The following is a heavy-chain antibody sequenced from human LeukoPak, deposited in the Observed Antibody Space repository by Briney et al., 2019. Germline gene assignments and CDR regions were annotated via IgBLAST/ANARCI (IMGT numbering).Heavy chain of an antibody. V-gene: IGHV1-69*13. CDR2: IIPIFGTA. J-gene: IGHJ4*02. D-gene: IGHD3-22*01. CDR1: GGTFSSYA. CDR3: ARSVLTLNYYDSSGYASFDY. Sequence: SVKVSCKASGGTFSSYAISWVRQAPGQGLEWMGGIIPIFGTANYAQKFQGRVTITADESTSTAYMELSSLRSEDTAVYYCARSVLTLNYYDSSGYASFDYWGQGTLVAVSS.